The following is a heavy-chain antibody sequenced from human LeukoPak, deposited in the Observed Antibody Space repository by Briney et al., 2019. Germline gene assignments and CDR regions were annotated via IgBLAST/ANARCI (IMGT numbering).Heavy chain of an antibody. V-gene: IGHV3-21*01. CDR1: GFTFSIYS. Sequence: PGGSLRLSCAASGFTFSIYSMNWVRQAPGKGLEWLSSITSSSNYIYYADSVKGRFTISRDNVQNSLYLQMNSLRAGDTAMYYCARDRGYFDNWGQGTLVTVSS. J-gene: IGHJ4*02. CDR2: ITSSSNYI. CDR3: ARDRGYFDN.